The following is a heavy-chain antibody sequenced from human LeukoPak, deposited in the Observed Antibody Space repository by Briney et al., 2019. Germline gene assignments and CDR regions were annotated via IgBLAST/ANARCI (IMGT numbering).Heavy chain of an antibody. Sequence: SETLSLTCTVSGGSIRSYYWSWIRQPPGRGLEWIGNIHYSGSTKYSPSLKSRVTISADTSKNQFSLKVTSVTAADTAVYYCACYEMYSSSWFDYWGQGTLVTVSS. D-gene: IGHD6-13*01. V-gene: IGHV4-59*12. J-gene: IGHJ4*02. CDR2: IHYSGST. CDR3: ACYEMYSSSWFDY. CDR1: GGSIRSYY.